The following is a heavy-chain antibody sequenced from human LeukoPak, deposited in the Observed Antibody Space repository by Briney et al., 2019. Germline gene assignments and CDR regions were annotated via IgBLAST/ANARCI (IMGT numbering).Heavy chain of an antibody. CDR3: ARAAYTGSPTSFDY. V-gene: IGHV3-7*04. J-gene: IGHJ4*02. CDR2: IKQDGSEK. D-gene: IGHD1-26*01. CDR1: GFTFSTSW. Sequence: GGSLRLSCAASGFTFSTSWMSWVRQAPGKGLEWVPNIKQDGSEKYYVDSVKGRFTISRDNAKISLYLQMNSLRAEDTAVYYCARAAYTGSPTSFDYWGQGTLVTVSS.